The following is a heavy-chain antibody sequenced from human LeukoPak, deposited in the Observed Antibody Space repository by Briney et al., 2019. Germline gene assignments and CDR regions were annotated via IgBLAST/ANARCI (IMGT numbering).Heavy chain of an antibody. V-gene: IGHV3-43*02. J-gene: IGHJ4*02. Sequence: GGCLRPSCAPSGLSLDDYATGWVRQAPGRGLGWVSLIGGDGGSTYYADSVKGRFTISRDNSKNSLYLQMNSLRTEVTALYYCAKDWAGSSWYYDYWGEGALVTVSS. CDR2: IGGDGGST. CDR1: GLSLDDYA. D-gene: IGHD6-13*01. CDR3: AKDWAGSSWYYDY.